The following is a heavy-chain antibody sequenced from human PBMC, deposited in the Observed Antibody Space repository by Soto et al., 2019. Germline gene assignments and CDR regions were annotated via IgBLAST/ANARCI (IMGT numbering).Heavy chain of an antibody. CDR3: ARSSYDFWSGYPVPFDY. D-gene: IGHD3-3*01. V-gene: IGHV4-59*01. CDR1: GGSISSYY. CDR2: IYYSGST. J-gene: IGHJ4*02. Sequence: SETLSLTCTVSGGSISSYYWSWIRQPPGKGLEWIGYIYYSGSTNYNPSLKSRVTISVDTSKNQFSLKLSSVTAADTAVYYCARSSYDFWSGYPVPFDYWGQGTLVTVSS.